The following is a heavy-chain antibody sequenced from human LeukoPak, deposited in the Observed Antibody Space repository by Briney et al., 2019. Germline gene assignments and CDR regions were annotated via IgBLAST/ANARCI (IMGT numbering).Heavy chain of an antibody. CDR3: ARHSSSYYDFDY. J-gene: IGHJ4*02. CDR2: IHYSGST. CDR1: GGSISNYY. Sequence: SETLSLTCTVSGGSISNYYWSWIRQPPAKGLEWIGYIHYSGSTNYNASLKSRVTISVDTSKNQFSLMLSSVTAADTAVYYCARHSSSYYDFDYWGQGTLVTVSS. V-gene: IGHV4-59*08. D-gene: IGHD6-13*01.